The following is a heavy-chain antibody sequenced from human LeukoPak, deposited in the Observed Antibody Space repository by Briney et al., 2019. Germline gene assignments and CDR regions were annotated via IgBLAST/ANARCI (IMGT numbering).Heavy chain of an antibody. V-gene: IGHV4-39*01. CDR3: AGQVSDYYYHYMDL. CDR1: GGSIISSTYY. J-gene: IGHJ6*03. Sequence: SETLSLTCTVSGGSIISSTYYWGWVRQSPGRGWEWMRNIYYSGNTYYNPSLKSRVNISEETSRNRFSLMRSSVTAADTAIYYCAGQVSDYYYHYMDLWGEGTTVIVSS. CDR2: IYYSGNT.